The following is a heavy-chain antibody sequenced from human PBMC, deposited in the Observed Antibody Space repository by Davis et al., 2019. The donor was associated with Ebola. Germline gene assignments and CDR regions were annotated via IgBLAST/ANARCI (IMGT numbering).Heavy chain of an antibody. V-gene: IGHV3-21*01. CDR2: ISSSSSYI. CDR1: GFTFSSYS. CDR3: ARDHGRYDILTGYFGYYYYGMDV. J-gene: IGHJ6*04. D-gene: IGHD3-9*01. Sequence: GESLKISCAASGFTFSSYSMNWVRQAPGKGLEWVSSISSSSSYIYYADSVKGRFTISRDNAKNSLYLQMNSLRAEDTAVYYCARDHGRYDILTGYFGYYYYGMDVWGKGTTVTVSS.